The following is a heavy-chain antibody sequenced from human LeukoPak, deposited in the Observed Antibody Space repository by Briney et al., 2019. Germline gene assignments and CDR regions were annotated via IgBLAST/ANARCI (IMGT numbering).Heavy chain of an antibody. D-gene: IGHD1-26*01. V-gene: IGHV4-30-4*08. Sequence: ASQTLSLTCTVSGGSISSGDYYWSWIRQPPGKGLEWIGYIYYSGSTYYNPSLKSRVTISVDTSKNQFPLKLSSVTAADTAVYYCARGRGSYYNYFDYWGQGTLVTVSS. CDR2: IYYSGST. CDR3: ARGRGSYYNYFDY. CDR1: GGSISSGDYY. J-gene: IGHJ4*02.